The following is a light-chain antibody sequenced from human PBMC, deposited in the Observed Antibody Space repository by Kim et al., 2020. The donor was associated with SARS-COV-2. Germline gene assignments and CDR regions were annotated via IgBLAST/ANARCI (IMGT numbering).Light chain of an antibody. CDR2: SAS. J-gene: IGKJ2*03. V-gene: IGKV1-39*01. CDR1: QSITRF. Sequence: SAAVGDRVTITCRASQSITRFSNWYQQKPGEAPKLLIYSASNLQSGVPSRFSGSGSGTDFTLTINSLQPEDFASYYCQQTYSNPYSFGQGTKLEI. CDR3: QQTYSNPYS.